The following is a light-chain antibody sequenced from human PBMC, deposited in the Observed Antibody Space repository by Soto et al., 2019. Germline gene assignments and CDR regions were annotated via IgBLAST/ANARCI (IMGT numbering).Light chain of an antibody. CDR2: SDN. Sequence: QSVLTQPPSASVTPGQRVTISCSGSNSNIGRNTVNWYQQFPGAAPNLLIHSDNERPSGVPDRFSGSRSGTSASLAISGLQSEDEADYYCAAWDESPNVPVFGGGTKLTV. CDR1: NSNIGRNT. J-gene: IGLJ3*02. V-gene: IGLV1-44*01. CDR3: AAWDESPNVPV.